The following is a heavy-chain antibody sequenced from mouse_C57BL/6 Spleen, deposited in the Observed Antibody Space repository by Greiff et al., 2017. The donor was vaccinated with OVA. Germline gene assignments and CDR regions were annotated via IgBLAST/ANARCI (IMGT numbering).Heavy chain of an antibody. J-gene: IGHJ1*03. V-gene: IGHV1-53*01. CDR1: RYTFTSYW. Sequence: VKLQQPGTELVKPGASVKLSCKASRYTFTSYWMHWVKQRPGQGLEWIGNINPSNGGTNYNEKFKSKATLTVDKSSSTAYMQLSSLTSEDSAVYYCARETGTGYFDVWGTGTTVTVSS. CDR2: INPSNGGT. D-gene: IGHD4-1*01. CDR3: ARETGTGYFDV.